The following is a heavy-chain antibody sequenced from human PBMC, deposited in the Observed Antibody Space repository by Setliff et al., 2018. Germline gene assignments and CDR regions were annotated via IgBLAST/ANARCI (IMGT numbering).Heavy chain of an antibody. CDR1: GYAFTNYY. CDR3: ARDRLGNSGWFDFDF. CDR2: INPSGGTT. Sequence: ASVKVSCKASGYAFTNYYIHWVRQAPGQGLEWMGLINPSGGTTTYAQKFLGRLTMTSDTSAGTVSMDMSSLRSEDTAVYYCARDRLGNSGWFDFDFWGQGTLVTVSS. D-gene: IGHD6-19*01. J-gene: IGHJ4*02. V-gene: IGHV1-46*01.